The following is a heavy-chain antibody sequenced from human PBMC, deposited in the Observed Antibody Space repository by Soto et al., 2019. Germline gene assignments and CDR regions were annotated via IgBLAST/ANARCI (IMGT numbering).Heavy chain of an antibody. D-gene: IGHD6-6*01. CDR3: ARDPGIAARLDY. Sequence: ASVKVSCKASGGTFSSYAISWVRQAPGQGLEWMGGIIPIFGTANYAQKFQGRVTITADESTSTAYMELSSLRSEDTAVYYCARDPGIAARLDYWGQGTLVTVSS. CDR1: GGTFSSYA. J-gene: IGHJ4*02. CDR2: IIPIFGTA. V-gene: IGHV1-69*13.